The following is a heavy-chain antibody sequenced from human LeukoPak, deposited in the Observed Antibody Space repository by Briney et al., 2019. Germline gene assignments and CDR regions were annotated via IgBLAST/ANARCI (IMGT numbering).Heavy chain of an antibody. Sequence: SVKVSCKGSGGTFSSYATRWGRQAPGQGREWMVGIIPIFGTANYAQKFQGRVTITTDESTSTAYMELSSLRSEYTAVYYCARALVGATDYWGYFDHWGQGILVTVSS. CDR1: GGTFSSYA. CDR2: IIPIFGTA. D-gene: IGHD1-26*01. V-gene: IGHV1-69*05. J-gene: IGHJ4*02. CDR3: ARALVGATDYWGYFDH.